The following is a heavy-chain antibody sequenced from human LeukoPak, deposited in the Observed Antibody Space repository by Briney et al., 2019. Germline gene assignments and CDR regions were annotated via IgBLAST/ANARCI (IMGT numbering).Heavy chain of an antibody. CDR3: ARDQGRYYGSGSYYRSYNWFDP. CDR1: GYTFTSYY. CDR2: INPSGGST. Sequence: GASVKVSCKASGYTFTSYYMQWVRQAPGQGLEWMGMINPSGGSTSYAQKFQDRVTMTRDTSTSTVYMELSSLRSEDTAVYYCARDQGRYYGSGSYYRSYNWFDPWGQGTLVTVSS. V-gene: IGHV1-46*01. J-gene: IGHJ5*02. D-gene: IGHD3-10*01.